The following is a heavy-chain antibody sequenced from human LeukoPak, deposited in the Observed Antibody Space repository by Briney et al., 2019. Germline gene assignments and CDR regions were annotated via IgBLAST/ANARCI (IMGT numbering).Heavy chain of an antibody. CDR1: GFTFNTYS. CDR2: ISSGSGYI. J-gene: IGHJ6*02. D-gene: IGHD2-2*02. CDR3: ARVHCSSTSCYTIYYYYDMDV. V-gene: IGHV3-21*01. Sequence: GGSLRLSCAASGFTFNTYSMNWVRQAPGKGLEWVSSISSGSGYIYYADSMRGRFTISRDNAKNSLYLQMNSLRAEDTAVYYCARVHCSSTSCYTIYYYYDMDVWGQGTTVTVSS.